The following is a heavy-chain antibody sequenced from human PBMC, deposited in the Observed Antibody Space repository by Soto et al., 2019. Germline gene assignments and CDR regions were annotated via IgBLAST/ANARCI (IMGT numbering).Heavy chain of an antibody. D-gene: IGHD6-13*01. Sequence: GSLRLSSVAYRLAFRTYAMSWVRQAPGKGLEWVSGIGGSGISTYYADSVKGRFTISRDNSKNTLYLQMSSLRVEDTAVYYCAKVGGSWPNYYYDMDVWGKGTTVTVSS. CDR2: IGGSGIST. J-gene: IGHJ6*03. V-gene: IGHV3-23*01. CDR1: RLAFRTYA. CDR3: AKVGGSWPNYYYDMDV.